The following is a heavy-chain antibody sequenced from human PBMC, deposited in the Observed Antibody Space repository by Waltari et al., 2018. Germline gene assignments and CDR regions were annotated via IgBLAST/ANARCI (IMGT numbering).Heavy chain of an antibody. V-gene: IGHV4-4*07. CDR1: GGSISSYY. CDR3: ARDRGGYCSSTSCYAWFDP. CDR2: IYTSGST. D-gene: IGHD2-2*01. Sequence: QVQLQESGPGLVKPSETLSLTCTVSGGSISSYYWSWIRQPAGKGLGWIGRIYTSGSTNNNPTLKSRVTMSVDTSKIQFSLKLSSLTAADTAVYYCARDRGGYCSSTSCYAWFDPWGQGTLVTVSS. J-gene: IGHJ5*02.